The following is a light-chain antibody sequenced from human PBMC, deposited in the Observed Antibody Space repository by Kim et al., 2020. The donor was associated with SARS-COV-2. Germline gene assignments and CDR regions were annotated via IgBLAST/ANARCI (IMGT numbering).Light chain of an antibody. CDR2: DAS. J-gene: IGKJ5*01. V-gene: IGKV1-33*01. Sequence: SASVGDRVTITCQASQDISNYLNWYQQKPGEAPKLLIYDASNLETGVPSRFSGSGSGTDFTFTISSLQPEDIATYYCQQYDNLPAFGQGTRLEIK. CDR1: QDISNY. CDR3: QQYDNLPA.